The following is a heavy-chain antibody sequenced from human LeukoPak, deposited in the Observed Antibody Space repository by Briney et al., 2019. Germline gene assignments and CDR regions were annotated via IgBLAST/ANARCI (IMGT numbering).Heavy chain of an antibody. Sequence: GGSLRLSCAASGFTFSDYYMTWIRQAPGKGLEWVAFIRYDGSNKYYADSVKGRFTISRDNSKNTLYLQMNSLRAEDTAVYYCAKNQYYYGSGSFRPYYFDYWGQGTLVTVSS. D-gene: IGHD3-10*01. CDR1: GFTFSDYY. CDR2: IRYDGSNK. J-gene: IGHJ4*02. V-gene: IGHV3-30*02. CDR3: AKNQYYYGSGSFRPYYFDY.